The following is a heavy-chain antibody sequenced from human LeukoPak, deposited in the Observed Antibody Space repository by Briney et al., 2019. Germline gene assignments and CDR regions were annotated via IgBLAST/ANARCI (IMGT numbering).Heavy chain of an antibody. D-gene: IGHD5-24*01. Sequence: SETLSLTCTVSGGSISSSSYYWGWIRQPPGKGLEWIGSIYYSGSTYYNPSLKSRVTISVDTSKNQFSLKLSSVTAADTAVYYCASPGVATIYYFDYWGQGTLVTVSS. CDR3: ASPGVATIYYFDY. CDR2: IYYSGST. CDR1: GGSISSSSYY. J-gene: IGHJ4*02. V-gene: IGHV4-39*01.